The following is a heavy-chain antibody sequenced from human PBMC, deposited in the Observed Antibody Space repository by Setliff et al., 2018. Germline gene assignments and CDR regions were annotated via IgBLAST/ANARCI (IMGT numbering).Heavy chain of an antibody. CDR3: ARDFYAGGILYFRSAFDI. Sequence: GESLRLSCAASGFMFSTYAMSWVRQAPGKGLEWVSLMSGGSSTQYADSVKGRFTISRDNSKNTLFLQMNSLRVDDTAIYYCARDFYAGGILYFRSAFDIWGQGTMVTVSS. CDR2: MSGGSST. D-gene: IGHD3-3*01. V-gene: IGHV3-23*01. CDR1: GFMFSTYA. J-gene: IGHJ3*02.